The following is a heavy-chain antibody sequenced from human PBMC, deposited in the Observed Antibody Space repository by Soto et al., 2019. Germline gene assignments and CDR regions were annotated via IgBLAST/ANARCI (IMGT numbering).Heavy chain of an antibody. CDR3: ARDSPSPCLNYDFWSGYPLYYYYYGMDV. CDR1: GYTFTSYC. Sequence: ASVKVSCKASGYTFTSYCISWVRQAPGQGLEWMGWISAYNGNTNYAQKLQGRDTMTTDTSTSTAYMEMRSLRSDDTAVYYCARDSPSPCLNYDFWSGYPLYYYYYGMDVWGQGTTVTVSS. D-gene: IGHD3-3*01. CDR2: ISAYNGNT. J-gene: IGHJ6*02. V-gene: IGHV1-18*01.